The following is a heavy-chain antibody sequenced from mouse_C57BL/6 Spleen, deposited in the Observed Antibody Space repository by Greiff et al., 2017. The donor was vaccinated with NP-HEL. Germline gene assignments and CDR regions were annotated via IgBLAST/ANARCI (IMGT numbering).Heavy chain of an antibody. CDR3: ARSITTVVEGWFAY. J-gene: IGHJ3*01. Sequence: QVQLKESGAELARPGASVKLSCKASGYTFTSYGISWVKQRTGQGLEWIGEIYPRSGNTYYNEKFKGKATLTADKSSSTAYMELRSLTSEDSAVYFCARSITTVVEGWFAYWGQGTLVTVSA. CDR1: GYTFTSYG. D-gene: IGHD1-1*01. V-gene: IGHV1-81*01. CDR2: IYPRSGNT.